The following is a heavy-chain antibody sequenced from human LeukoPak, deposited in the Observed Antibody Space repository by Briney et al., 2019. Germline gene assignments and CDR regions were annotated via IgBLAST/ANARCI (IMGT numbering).Heavy chain of an antibody. CDR1: GGFISSYY. J-gene: IGHJ4*02. Sequence: SETLSLACTVSGGFISSYYWSWIRQPPGKGLEWIGYLYYSGSTNYNPSLKSRVTISVDTSKNQFSLKLSSVTAADTAVYYCARLSGTAMANIDYWGQGALVTVSS. V-gene: IGHV4-59*01. CDR3: ARLSGTAMANIDY. D-gene: IGHD5-18*01. CDR2: LYYSGST.